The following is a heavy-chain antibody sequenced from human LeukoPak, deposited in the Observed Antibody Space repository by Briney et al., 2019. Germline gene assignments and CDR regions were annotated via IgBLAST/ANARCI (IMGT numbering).Heavy chain of an antibody. J-gene: IGHJ4*02. CDR3: AREGVGELLTIDY. CDR2: INHSGST. V-gene: IGHV4-34*01. D-gene: IGHD1-26*01. Sequence: SETLSLTCAVSGGSFSGYYWNWIRQSPGKGLEWIGEINHSGSTHYNPSLKSRVTISVDTSQKQFSLRLTSVTAADTAVYYCAREGVGELLTIDYWGQGTLVTVSS. CDR1: GGSFSGYY.